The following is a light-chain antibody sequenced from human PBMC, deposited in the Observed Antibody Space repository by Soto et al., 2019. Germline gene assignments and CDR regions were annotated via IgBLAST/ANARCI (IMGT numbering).Light chain of an antibody. V-gene: IGKV3-20*01. J-gene: IGKJ5*01. CDR2: GAS. CDR1: PSVTSTY. Sequence: EIVLTQSPGTLSLSPGERATLSCRASPSVTSTYLAWYQQKPGQAPRLLIYGASSRAIGIPDRFSGSVSGSDFILTINRLEPEDFAVYDCQQYGSSHTFGQGTRLESK. CDR3: QQYGSSHT.